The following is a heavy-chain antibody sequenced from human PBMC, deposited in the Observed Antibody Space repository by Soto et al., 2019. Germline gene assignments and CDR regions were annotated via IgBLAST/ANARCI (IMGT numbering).Heavy chain of an antibody. CDR1: GFTFTDYY. J-gene: IGHJ6*02. Sequence: GASVKVSCKTSGFTFTDYYLHWVRRAPEQGLEWMGWINPKPGGTKYAQKFQGRVTMTRDTSISTAYMELSRLRSDDTAVYYCARDLSGGYPDYSYYGMDVWGQGTTVTVSS. V-gene: IGHV1-2*02. CDR3: ARDLSGGYPDYSYYGMDV. CDR2: INPKPGGT. D-gene: IGHD1-26*01.